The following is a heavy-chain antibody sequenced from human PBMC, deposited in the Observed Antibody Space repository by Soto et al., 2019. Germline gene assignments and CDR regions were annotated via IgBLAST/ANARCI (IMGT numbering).Heavy chain of an antibody. Sequence: QVQLVQSGAEEKKPGASVKVSCKASGFTFTTYPIHWVRQAPGQRLEWMGWINTANGDTEYSLKFQDRVTITRDTSAGTAYMELGGLTSEDTAVYFCARVLSGWARFDFWGQGTLVTVSS. CDR1: GFTFTTYP. J-gene: IGHJ4*02. CDR3: ARVLSGWARFDF. CDR2: INTANGDT. V-gene: IGHV1-3*04. D-gene: IGHD6-19*01.